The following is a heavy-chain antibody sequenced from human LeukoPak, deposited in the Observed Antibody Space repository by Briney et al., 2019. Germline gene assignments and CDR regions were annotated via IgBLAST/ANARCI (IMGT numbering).Heavy chain of an antibody. CDR2: IYYSGSS. Sequence: PSETLSLTCTVSGGSISSSSYYWGWIRQPPGKGLEWIGYIYYSGSSNYNPSLKSRVTISGDTSKNQISLKLSSVTAADTAVYYCARANRYDLYFDYWGQGTLVTVSS. V-gene: IGHV4-61*05. CDR3: ARANRYDLYFDY. J-gene: IGHJ4*02. D-gene: IGHD5-12*01. CDR1: GGSISSSSYY.